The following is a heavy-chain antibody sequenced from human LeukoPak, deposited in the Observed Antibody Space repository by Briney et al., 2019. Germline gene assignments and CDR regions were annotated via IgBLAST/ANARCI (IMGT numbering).Heavy chain of an antibody. V-gene: IGHV3-21*04. J-gene: IGHJ4*02. CDR1: GFTFSSYN. Sequence: GGSLRLSCATSGFTFSSYNMNWVRQAPGRGLEWVSSISSSSSYIYYADSVKGRFTISRDNSKNTLYLQMNSLRAEDTAVYYCAKEGDIVVVVAATHFDYWGQGTLVTVSS. CDR2: ISSSSSYI. D-gene: IGHD2-15*01. CDR3: AKEGDIVVVVAATHFDY.